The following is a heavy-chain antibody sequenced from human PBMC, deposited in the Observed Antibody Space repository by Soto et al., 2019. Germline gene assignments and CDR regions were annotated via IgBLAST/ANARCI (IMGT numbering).Heavy chain of an antibody. Sequence: EVQVVESGGDLVQPGRSLRLSCAASGFTFDDYAVHWVRQVPGKGLQWVSGLSWNGVTIGYAASVKGRFTISRDNAKKSLYLQMNGLRPDDTAFYYCAASRAYDSSDYSGFHYGMAVWGLGTTVTVS. V-gene: IGHV3-9*01. CDR2: LSWNGVTI. D-gene: IGHD3-22*01. CDR3: AASRAYDSSDYSGFHYGMAV. J-gene: IGHJ6*02. CDR1: GFTFDDYA.